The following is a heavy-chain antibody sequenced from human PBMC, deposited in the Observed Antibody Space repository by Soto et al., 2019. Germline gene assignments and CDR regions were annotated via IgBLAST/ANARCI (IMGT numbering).Heavy chain of an antibody. Sequence: PGGSLSLSCTTSGFSFASFAMIWVRKAPGQGLAWVETSSGSDGKTYYAAPVKGRFSISRDTSRNTLYLQMNSRRADDTGIYYCAKWSYLDYWGQGTRVTVSS. D-gene: IGHD3-3*01. V-gene: IGHV3-23*01. CDR2: SSGSDGKT. CDR3: AKWSYLDY. J-gene: IGHJ4*02. CDR1: GFSFASFA.